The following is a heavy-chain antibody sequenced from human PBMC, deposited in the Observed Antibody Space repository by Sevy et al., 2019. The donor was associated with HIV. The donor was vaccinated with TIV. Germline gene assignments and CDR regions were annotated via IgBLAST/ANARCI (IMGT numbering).Heavy chain of an antibody. CDR3: TRDFVARTMGRAPFEI. CDR1: GFTFDDYA. V-gene: IGHV3-9*01. Sequence: GGSLRLSCAASGFTFDDYAMNWVRQAPGKDLEWVSGIAWESGLIGYAVSVQGRFTVSRDSSKNSLYLQMNNLRPEYTALYYCTRDFVARTMGRAPFEIWGRGTMVTVSS. D-gene: IGHD3-10*01. CDR2: IAWESGLI. J-gene: IGHJ3*02.